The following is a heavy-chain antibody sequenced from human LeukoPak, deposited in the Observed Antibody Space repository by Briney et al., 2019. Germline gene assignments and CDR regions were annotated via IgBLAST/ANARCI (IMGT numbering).Heavy chain of an antibody. J-gene: IGHJ4*02. CDR1: GLTFSNYW. V-gene: IGHV3-7*03. Sequence: GGSLRLSCAASGLTFSNYWMDWVRQAPGKGLEWVANIKQDGSEKNYVDSVKGRFIISRDNAKNSLYLQMNTLRADDTAVYYCARNGFGTGSNWGQGTLVTVSS. D-gene: IGHD2-8*01. CDR2: IKQDGSEK. CDR3: ARNGFGTGSN.